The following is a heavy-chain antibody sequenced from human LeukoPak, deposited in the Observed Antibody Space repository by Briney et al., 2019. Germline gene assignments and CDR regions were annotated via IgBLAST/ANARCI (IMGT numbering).Heavy chain of an antibody. D-gene: IGHD3-10*01. J-gene: IGHJ5*02. CDR3: VNRGVRGVGSDRNWFDP. CDR1: GFTFSSYE. CDR2: ISSSGSTI. V-gene: IGHV3-48*03. Sequence: PTGGSLRLSCAASGFTFSSYEINWVRQAPGKGLEWVSYISSSGSTIYYADSVKGRFTISRDNAKNSLYLQMNSLRAEDTAVYYCVNRGVRGVGSDRNWFDPWGQGTLVTVSS.